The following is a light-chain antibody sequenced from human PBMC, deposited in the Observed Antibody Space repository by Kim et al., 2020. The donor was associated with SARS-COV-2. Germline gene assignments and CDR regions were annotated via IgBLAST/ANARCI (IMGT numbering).Light chain of an antibody. CDR2: DNN. CDR1: SSKIGNNY. Sequence: GQKVTITCAGISSKIGNNYVSWYQQLPGTAPKLLIYDNNKRPSGIPDRFSGSKSGTSATLGITGLQTGDEADYYCGTWDSSLSAVVFGGGTQLTVL. CDR3: GTWDSSLSAVV. V-gene: IGLV1-51*01. J-gene: IGLJ2*01.